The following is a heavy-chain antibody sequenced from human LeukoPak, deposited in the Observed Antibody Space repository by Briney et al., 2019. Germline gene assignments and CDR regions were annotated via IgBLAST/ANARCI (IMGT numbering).Heavy chain of an antibody. V-gene: IGHV4-39*01. D-gene: IGHD3-3*01. Sequence: SETLSLTCSVSGDSISNGHYYWGWIRQPPGRGLEWLATISSRGSTFYNPSLKSRVTISVATSKNQISLNLSSATASDTSLYYCARLNPLEHLFSFYFDSWGQGILATVSS. CDR1: GDSISNGHYY. J-gene: IGHJ4*02. CDR3: ARLNPLEHLFSFYFDS. CDR2: ISSRGST.